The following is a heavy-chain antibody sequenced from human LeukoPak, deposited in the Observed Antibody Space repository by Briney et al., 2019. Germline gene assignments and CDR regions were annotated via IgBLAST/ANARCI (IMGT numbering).Heavy chain of an antibody. V-gene: IGHV3-21*01. CDR3: ARDSSIQSLDP. Sequence: PGGALRLSCAASVFTFSSYSMNGVRQAPGKGLEWVSSISISRTYIYYADSLKGRFTISRDNAKNSLYLQMNRLRAEDTAVYYCARDSSIQSLDPWGQGTLVTVSS. J-gene: IGHJ5*02. D-gene: IGHD5-18*01. CDR2: ISISRTYI. CDR1: VFTFSSYS.